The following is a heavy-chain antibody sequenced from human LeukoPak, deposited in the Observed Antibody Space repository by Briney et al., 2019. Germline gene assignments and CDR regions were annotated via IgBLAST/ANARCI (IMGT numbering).Heavy chain of an antibody. CDR1: GFTFSSYT. CDR3: AKDDYHSSSWYYFDY. J-gene: IGHJ4*02. D-gene: IGHD6-13*01. Sequence: GRSLRLSCAASGFTFSSYTMSWVRQAPGKGLEWGSAISGSGGSTYYADSVKGRFTISRDNSKNTLYLQMNSLRAEDTAVYYCAKDDYHSSSWYYFDYWGQGTLVTVSS. CDR2: ISGSGGST. V-gene: IGHV3-23*01.